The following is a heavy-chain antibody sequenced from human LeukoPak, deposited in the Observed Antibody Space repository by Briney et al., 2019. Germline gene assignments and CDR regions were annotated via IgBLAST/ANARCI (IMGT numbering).Heavy chain of an antibody. V-gene: IGHV4-61*02. CDR3: ASIPSLEYYFDY. CDR1: GGSIGSGSYY. CDR2: IYTSGST. Sequence: PSETLSLTCTVSGGSIGSGSYYWSWIRQPAGKGLEWIGRIYTSGSTNYNPSLKSRVTISVDTSKNQFSLKLSSVTAADTAVYYCASIPSLEYYFDYWGQGTLVTVSS. J-gene: IGHJ4*02. D-gene: IGHD2-2*02.